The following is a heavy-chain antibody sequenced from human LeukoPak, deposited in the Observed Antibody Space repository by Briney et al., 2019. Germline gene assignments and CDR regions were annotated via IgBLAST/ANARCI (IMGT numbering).Heavy chain of an antibody. CDR2: INPSGGST. V-gene: IGHV1-46*01. D-gene: IGHD5-24*01. J-gene: IGHJ4*02. Sequence: ASVKVSCKASGYTFTTYYMHWVRQAPGQGLEWMGIINPSGGSTSYAQKFQGRVTMTRDTSTSTVYMELSSLRSEDTAVYYCARDLRDGYKEGGLYYFDYWGQGTLVTVSS. CDR3: ARDLRDGYKEGGLYYFDY. CDR1: GYTFTTYY.